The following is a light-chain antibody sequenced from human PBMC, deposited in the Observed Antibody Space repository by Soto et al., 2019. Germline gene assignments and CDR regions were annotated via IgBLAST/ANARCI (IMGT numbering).Light chain of an antibody. J-gene: IGKJ4*01. CDR1: QSISSY. CDR2: AAS. V-gene: IGKV1-39*01. CDR3: QQSYSTPAT. Sequence: DIQMTQSPSSLSASVGDRVTITCRASQSISSYLNWYQQKPGKAPKLLIYAASSLQSGVPSRFSGSGSGTDFTLTISSPQPEDFATYYCQQSYSTPATFGGGTKVEIK.